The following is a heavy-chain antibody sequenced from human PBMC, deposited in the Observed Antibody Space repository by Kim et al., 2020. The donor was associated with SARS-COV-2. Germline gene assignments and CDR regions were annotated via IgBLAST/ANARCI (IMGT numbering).Heavy chain of an antibody. D-gene: IGHD5-12*01. CDR2: IKSKTDGGTT. V-gene: IGHV3-15*01. CDR1: GFTFSNAW. CDR3: TGRDGYMGAVEDYC. Sequence: GGSLRLSCAASGFTFSNAWMSWVRQAPGKGLEWVGRIKSKTDGGTTDYAAPVKGRFTISRDDSKNTLYLQMNSLKTEDTAVYYCTGRDGYMGAVEDYCWGQGTLVTVSS. J-gene: IGHJ4*02.